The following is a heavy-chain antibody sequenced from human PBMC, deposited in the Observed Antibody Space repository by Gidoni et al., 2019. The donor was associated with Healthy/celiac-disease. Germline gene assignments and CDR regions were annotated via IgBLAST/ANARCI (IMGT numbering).Heavy chain of an antibody. CDR1: GGSISSSSYY. J-gene: IGHJ5*02. D-gene: IGHD3-3*01. V-gene: IGHV4-39*07. Sequence: QLQLQESGPGLVQPSETLSLTCTVSGGSISSSSYYWGWIRQPPGKGLEWIGSIYYRGSTYYNPSLKSRVTISVDTSKNQFSLKLSSVTAADTAVYYCARDRPDYDFWSGYPMNWFDPWGQGTLVTVSS. CDR3: ARDRPDYDFWSGYPMNWFDP. CDR2: IYYRGST.